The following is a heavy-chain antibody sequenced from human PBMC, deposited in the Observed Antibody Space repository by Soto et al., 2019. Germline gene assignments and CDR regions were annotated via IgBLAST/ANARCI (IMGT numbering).Heavy chain of an antibody. CDR2: ISTTSSSI. Sequence: GGSLRLSCAAPGFTFSSYSMNWVRQAPGKGLEWISYISTTSSSIYYADSVKGRFTISRDNAKNSLFLQMNSLRDEDTAVYYCARKGVAFDYWGQGALVTVSS. J-gene: IGHJ4*02. D-gene: IGHD3-3*01. CDR1: GFTFSSYS. V-gene: IGHV3-48*02. CDR3: ARKGVAFDY.